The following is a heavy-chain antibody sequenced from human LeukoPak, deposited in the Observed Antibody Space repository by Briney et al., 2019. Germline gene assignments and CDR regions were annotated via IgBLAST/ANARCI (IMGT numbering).Heavy chain of an antibody. Sequence: GGSLRLSCAASGFTFSRYAMHWVRQAPGKGLEWVAVISYDGSNKYYADSVKGRFTISRDNSKNTLYLQMNSLRAEDTAVYYCARDSHGSYVQYYFDYWGQGTLVTVSS. CDR1: GFTFSRYA. D-gene: IGHD1-26*01. J-gene: IGHJ4*02. CDR3: ARDSHGSYVQYYFDY. CDR2: ISYDGSNK. V-gene: IGHV3-30*04.